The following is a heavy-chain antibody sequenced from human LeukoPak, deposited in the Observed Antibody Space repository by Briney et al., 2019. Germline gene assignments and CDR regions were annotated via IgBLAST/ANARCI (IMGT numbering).Heavy chain of an antibody. CDR1: GFTFDDYG. V-gene: IGHV3-20*04. CDR3: VVPAAISPGY. Sequence: PGGSLRLSCAASGFTFDDYGMSWVRQAPGKGLEWVSGINWNGGSTGYADSVKGGFTISRDNAKNSLYLQMNSLRAEDTALYYCVVPAAISPGYWGQGTLVTVSS. J-gene: IGHJ4*02. CDR2: INWNGGST. D-gene: IGHD2-2*01.